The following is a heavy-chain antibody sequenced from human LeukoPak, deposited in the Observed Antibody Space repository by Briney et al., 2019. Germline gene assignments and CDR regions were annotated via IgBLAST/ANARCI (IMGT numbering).Heavy chain of an antibody. CDR3: ARWLQYDYYYYMDV. J-gene: IGHJ6*03. V-gene: IGHV1-8*03. Sequence: ASVKVSCKASGYTFTSYDINWVRQATGQGLEWMGWMNPNSGNTGYAQKFQGRVTITRNTSISTAYMELSSLRSEDTAVYYCARWLQYDYYYYMDVWGKGTTVTVSS. D-gene: IGHD5-24*01. CDR2: MNPNSGNT. CDR1: GYTFTSYD.